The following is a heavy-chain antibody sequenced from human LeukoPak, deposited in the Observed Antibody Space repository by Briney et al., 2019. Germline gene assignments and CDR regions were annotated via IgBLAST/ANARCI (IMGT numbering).Heavy chain of an antibody. CDR2: INQDGSEK. J-gene: IGHJ4*02. V-gene: IGHV3-7*03. D-gene: IGHD3-10*01. CDR1: GFTFSNYW. CDR3: ASIIS. Sequence: GGSLRLSCAASGFTFSNYWMNWVRQAPGKGLEWVANINQDGSEKYYVDSVKGRFTISRDNAKNTLYLQMNSLRAEDTAVYYCASIISWGQGTLVTVSS.